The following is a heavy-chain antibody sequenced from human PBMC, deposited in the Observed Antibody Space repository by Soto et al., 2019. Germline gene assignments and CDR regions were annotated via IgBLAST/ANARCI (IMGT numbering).Heavy chain of an antibody. Sequence: SVKVSCKASGGTFSRYAISWVRQAPGQGLEWMGGIIPIFGTANYAQKFQGRVTITADESTSTAYMELSSLRSEDTAVYYCARVAYSSSSGGYYYYGMDVWGQGTTVTVSS. J-gene: IGHJ6*02. V-gene: IGHV1-69*13. CDR2: IIPIFGTA. CDR3: ARVAYSSSSGGYYYYGMDV. D-gene: IGHD6-6*01. CDR1: GGTFSRYA.